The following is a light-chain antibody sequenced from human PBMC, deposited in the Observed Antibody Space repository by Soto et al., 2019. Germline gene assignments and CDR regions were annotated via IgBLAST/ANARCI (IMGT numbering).Light chain of an antibody. CDR3: AAWDDSLNGYV. J-gene: IGLJ1*01. V-gene: IGLV1-44*01. CDR2: SNN. Sequence: QAVVTQSPSASGTPGQRVTLSCSGSNSNIGNNTVSWYQQFPGAPPKVLIYSNNQRPSGVPDRFSGSKSGTSASLGISGLQSEDEADYYCAAWDDSLNGYVFGSGTKLTVL. CDR1: NSNIGNNT.